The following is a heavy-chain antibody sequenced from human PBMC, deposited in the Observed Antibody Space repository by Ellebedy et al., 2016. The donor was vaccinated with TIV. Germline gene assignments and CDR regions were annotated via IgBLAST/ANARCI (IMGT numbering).Heavy chain of an antibody. D-gene: IGHD4-17*01. CDR3: AHGGRDGDLTWYFDL. V-gene: IGHV2-70*12. CDR2: IDWDDDK. J-gene: IGHJ2*01. Sequence: SGPTLVKPTQTLTLTCTFSGFSLSTSGMCVNWIRQPPGKALEWLARIDWDDDKYYSTSLKTRLTISKDTSKNQVVLTMTNMDPVDTATYYCAHGGRDGDLTWYFDLWGRGTLVTVSS. CDR1: GFSLSTSGMC.